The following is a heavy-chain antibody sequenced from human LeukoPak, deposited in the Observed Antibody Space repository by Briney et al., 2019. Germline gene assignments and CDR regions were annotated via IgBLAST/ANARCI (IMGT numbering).Heavy chain of an antibody. V-gene: IGHV3-23*01. CDR2: ISGSGGST. J-gene: IGHJ4*02. Sequence: PGGSLRLSCAASGFTFSSYGMSWVRQAPGKGLEWVSTISGSGGSTYYADSVKGRFTISRDDSKNRLYLQINSLRAEDTAVYYCANHLACGSTSCPPFDDWGQGTLVTVSS. CDR1: GFTFSSYG. D-gene: IGHD2-2*01. CDR3: ANHLACGSTSCPPFDD.